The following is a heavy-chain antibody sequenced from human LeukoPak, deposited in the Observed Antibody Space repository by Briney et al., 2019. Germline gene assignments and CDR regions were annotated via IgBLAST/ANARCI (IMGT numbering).Heavy chain of an antibody. CDR1: GFIFSNYA. V-gene: IGHV3-23*01. CDR3: AKWGDYVVLTGYYVSDF. CDR2: ISGRSDNT. D-gene: IGHD3-9*01. J-gene: IGHJ4*02. Sequence: PGGSLRLSCAASGFIFSNYAMYWVRQAPGKGLEWVSAISGRSDNTYYADSVKGRFTLSRDSSKNTLYLQMNSLRADDTAVYYCAKWGDYVVLTGYYVSDFWGQGTLVTVSS.